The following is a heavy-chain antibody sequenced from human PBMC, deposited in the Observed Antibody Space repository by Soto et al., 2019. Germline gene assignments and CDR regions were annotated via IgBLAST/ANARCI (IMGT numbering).Heavy chain of an antibody. J-gene: IGHJ4*02. CDR1: GFTFSSYG. CDR3: HSGYSGYDSIR. Sequence: PGGSLRLSCAASGFTFSSYGMHWVRQAPGKGLEWVAVISYDGSNKYYADSVKGRFTISRDNSKNTLYLQMNSLRAEDTAVYYCHSGYSGYDSIRWGQGTLVTVSS. V-gene: IGHV3-30*03. CDR2: ISYDGSNK. D-gene: IGHD5-12*01.